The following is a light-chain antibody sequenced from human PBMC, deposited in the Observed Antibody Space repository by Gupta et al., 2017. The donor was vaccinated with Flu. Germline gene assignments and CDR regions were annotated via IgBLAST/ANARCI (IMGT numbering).Light chain of an antibody. CDR3: ETWDSDTFV. Sequence: QPVLNQSSSASASLGSSVKLTCTLTSGHNTNIIAWHQQQPGKAPRFLMKVEGSGSYNKGSGVPDRFAGSSSGADRYLTISNLQSEDEADYYWETWDSDTFVFGTGTKVTVL. CDR1: SGHNTNI. V-gene: IGLV4-60*03. J-gene: IGLJ1*01. CDR2: VEGSGSY.